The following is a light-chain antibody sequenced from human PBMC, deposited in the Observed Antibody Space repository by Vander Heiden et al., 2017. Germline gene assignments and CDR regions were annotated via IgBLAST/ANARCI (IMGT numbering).Light chain of an antibody. Sequence: EIVLTQSPGTLSLSPGQRATLSCRASQSVSSSYLAWYQQKPAQTPRLLIYGASRRATGIPDRFSGSGSGRDFTLTIIRLEPEDFAVYYWQQDGSSLTFGAGTKVEIK. CDR2: GAS. J-gene: IGKJ4*01. CDR1: QSVSSSY. V-gene: IGKV3-20*01. CDR3: QQDGSSLT.